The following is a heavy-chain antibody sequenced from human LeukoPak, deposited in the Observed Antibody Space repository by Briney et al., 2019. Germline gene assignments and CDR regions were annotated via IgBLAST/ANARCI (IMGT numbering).Heavy chain of an antibody. CDR1: GYSISSGYY. Sequence: SETLSLTCTVSGYSISSGYYWGWIRQPPGKGLEWIGSIYHSGSTYYNPSLKSRVTISVDTSKNQFSLKLSSVTAADTAVYYCARGGLWFGELLPRTLDYWGQGTLVTVSS. CDR3: ARGGLWFGELLPRTLDY. CDR2: IYHSGST. J-gene: IGHJ4*02. D-gene: IGHD3-10*01. V-gene: IGHV4-38-2*02.